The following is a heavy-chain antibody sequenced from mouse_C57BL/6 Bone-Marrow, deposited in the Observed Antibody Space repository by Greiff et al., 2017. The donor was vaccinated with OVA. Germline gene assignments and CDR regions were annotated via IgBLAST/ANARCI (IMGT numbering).Heavy chain of an antibody. Sequence: QVQLKESGPELVKPGASVKISCKASGYSFTSYYIHWVKQRPGQGLEWIGWIYPGSGNTKYNEKFKGKATLTADTSSSTAYMQLSSLTSEDSAVYYCARGEVPYFDVWGTGTTVTVSS. CDR1: GYSFTSYY. J-gene: IGHJ1*03. CDR3: ARGEVPYFDV. CDR2: IYPGSGNT. V-gene: IGHV1-66*01.